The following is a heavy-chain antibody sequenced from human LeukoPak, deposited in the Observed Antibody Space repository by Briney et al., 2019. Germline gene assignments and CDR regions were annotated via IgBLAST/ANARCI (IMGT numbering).Heavy chain of an antibody. D-gene: IGHD3-9*01. J-gene: IGHJ4*02. CDR1: GGSISGHY. CDR2: IHYGGNT. V-gene: IGHV4-59*11. CDR3: ARRGPGYPYYFDY. Sequence: SETLSLTCSVSGGSISGHYWSWIRQPPGKGLEWIGYIHYGGNTDYNPSLQSRVSILVAAPRNQFSLRLTSVTAADTAVYYCARRGPGYPYYFDYWGQGALVTVSS.